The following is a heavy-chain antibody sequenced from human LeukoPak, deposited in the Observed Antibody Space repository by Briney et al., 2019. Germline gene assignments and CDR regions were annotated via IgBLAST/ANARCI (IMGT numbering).Heavy chain of an antibody. Sequence: GGSQRLSCAASGITIRSSGMSWVRQAPGKGLEWVSAISGSGGSTYYADSVKGRFTISRDNSKNTLYLQMNSLRAEDTAVYYCAKARGTRSGWLYYFDYWGQGTLVTVSS. J-gene: IGHJ4*02. CDR3: AKARGTRSGWLYYFDY. CDR2: ISGSGGST. CDR1: GITIRSSG. D-gene: IGHD6-19*01. V-gene: IGHV3-23*01.